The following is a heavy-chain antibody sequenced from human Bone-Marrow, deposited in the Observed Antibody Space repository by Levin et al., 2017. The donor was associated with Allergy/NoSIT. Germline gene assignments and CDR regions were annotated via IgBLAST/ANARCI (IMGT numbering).Heavy chain of an antibody. CDR1: GGSVLSGNYY. CDR3: AKEKGYSSSWWSEGGFDS. Sequence: PSETLSLTCTVSGGSVLSGNYYWSWIRQPAGKGLEWIGNIYTRGDTHYNPSLRSRATVSVDASKNQFSLFLTSVTAADTAVYYCAKEKGYSSSWWSEGGFDSWGQGTLVTVSS. CDR2: IYTRGDT. V-gene: IGHV4-61*09. D-gene: IGHD2-2*01. J-gene: IGHJ5*01.